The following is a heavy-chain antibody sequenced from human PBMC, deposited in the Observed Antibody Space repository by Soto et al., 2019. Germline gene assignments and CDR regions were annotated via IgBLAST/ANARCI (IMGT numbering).Heavy chain of an antibody. Sequence: SETLSLTCAVYGGSFSGYYWSWIRQPPGKGLEWIGEINRSGSTNYNPSLKSRVTISVDTSKNQFSLKLSSVTAADTAVYYCARGRPYYYDSSGYRYYFDYWGQGTLVSVSS. D-gene: IGHD3-22*01. CDR2: INRSGST. CDR3: ARGRPYYYDSSGYRYYFDY. J-gene: IGHJ4*02. V-gene: IGHV4-34*01. CDR1: GGSFSGYY.